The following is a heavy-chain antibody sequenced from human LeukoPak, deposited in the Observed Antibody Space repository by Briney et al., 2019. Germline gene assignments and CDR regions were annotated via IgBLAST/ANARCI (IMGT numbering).Heavy chain of an antibody. CDR3: ARDSEQWLVNWFDP. D-gene: IGHD6-19*01. J-gene: IGHJ5*02. CDR1: GFTFSSYS. Sequence: GGSLRLSCAASGFTFSSYSMNWVRQAPGKGLEWVSSISSSSSYIYYADSVEGRFTISRDNAKNSLYLQMNSLRAEDTAVYYCARDSEQWLVNWFDPWGQGTLVTVSS. V-gene: IGHV3-21*01. CDR2: ISSSSSYI.